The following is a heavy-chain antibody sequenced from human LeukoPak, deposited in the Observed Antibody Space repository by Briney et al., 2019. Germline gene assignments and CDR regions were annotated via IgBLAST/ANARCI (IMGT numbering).Heavy chain of an antibody. CDR1: GYTFISYG. CDR3: ARDPEGSLRYFDWLPRSYYMDV. J-gene: IGHJ6*03. D-gene: IGHD3-9*01. V-gene: IGHV1-18*01. Sequence: ASVKVSCKASGYTFISYGITWVRQAPGQGLEWMGWISPYNGNTNYAQKFQGRVTMTTDTSTRTAYMELRSLTSDDTAVYYCARDPEGSLRYFDWLPRSYYMDVWGKGTTVTVSS. CDR2: ISPYNGNT.